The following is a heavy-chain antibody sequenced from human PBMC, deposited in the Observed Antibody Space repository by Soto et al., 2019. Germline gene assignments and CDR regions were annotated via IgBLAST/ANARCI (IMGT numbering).Heavy chain of an antibody. CDR2: IYYSGST. V-gene: IGHV4-31*03. J-gene: IGHJ5*02. CDR3: ARVIGDWFDP. CDR1: GGSISDDTYY. Sequence: PSETLSLTCTVSGGSISDDTYYWGWIRQPPGKGLEWIGYIYYSGSTYYNPSLKSRVTISVDTSKNQFSLKLSSVTAADTAVYYCARVIGDWFDPWGQGTQVTVSS.